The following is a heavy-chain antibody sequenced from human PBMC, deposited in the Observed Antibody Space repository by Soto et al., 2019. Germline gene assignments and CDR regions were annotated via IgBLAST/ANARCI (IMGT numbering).Heavy chain of an antibody. CDR3: ATSVGIAPTGEDGMDV. CDR1: GGTFSIYG. Sequence: QVQLVQSGAEVKKTGSSVKVSCKASGGTFSIYGFSWVRQAPGQGPEWIGGIIPILTTPNYAQKFHGGVTIVADESTTTVYMELSSLKSEDTAVYYCATSVGIAPTGEDGMDVW. V-gene: IGHV1-69*01. J-gene: IGHJ6*01. CDR2: IIPILTTP. D-gene: IGHD2-8*02.